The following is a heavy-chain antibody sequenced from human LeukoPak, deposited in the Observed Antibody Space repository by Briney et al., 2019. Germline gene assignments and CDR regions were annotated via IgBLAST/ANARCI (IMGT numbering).Heavy chain of an antibody. V-gene: IGHV3-20*04. CDR2: LNWNGGST. D-gene: IGHD6-13*01. Sequence: PGGSLRLPCAPSGFTFAVFAMGWVRQAPGKGLEWASGLNWNGGSTGYADSVKGRFIISRDNAKNCLYLQMNSLRAEDTALYYCAKSASSWPLYYFDYWGQGTLVTVSS. CDR3: AKSASSWPLYYFDY. J-gene: IGHJ4*02. CDR1: GFTFAVFA.